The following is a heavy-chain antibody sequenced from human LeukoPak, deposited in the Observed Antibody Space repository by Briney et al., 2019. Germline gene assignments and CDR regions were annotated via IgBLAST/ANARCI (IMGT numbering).Heavy chain of an antibody. Sequence: PGGSPRLSCAASGFTFGAYTMNWVRQAPGKGLEGISSISSSSRDIYHADSVKGRFTVSRDNAKNSLYLQMNSLRAEDTAVYYCARAVSASWFDLWGQGTLVTVSS. CDR1: GFTFGAYT. J-gene: IGHJ5*02. D-gene: IGHD6-25*01. V-gene: IGHV3-21*01. CDR2: ISSSSRDI. CDR3: ARAVSASWFDL.